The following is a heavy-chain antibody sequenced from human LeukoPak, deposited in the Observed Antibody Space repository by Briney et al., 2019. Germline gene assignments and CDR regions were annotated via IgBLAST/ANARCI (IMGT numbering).Heavy chain of an antibody. CDR1: GGTFSSYA. J-gene: IGHJ4*02. CDR3: AAKVQEAANFDY. Sequence: SVKVSCKASGGTFSSYAISWVRQAPGQGLEWMGGIIPIFGTANYAQKFQGRVTITTDESTSTAYMELSSLRSEDTAVYYCAAKVQEAANFDYWGQGTLVTVSS. CDR2: IIPIFGTA. D-gene: IGHD2-15*01. V-gene: IGHV1-69*05.